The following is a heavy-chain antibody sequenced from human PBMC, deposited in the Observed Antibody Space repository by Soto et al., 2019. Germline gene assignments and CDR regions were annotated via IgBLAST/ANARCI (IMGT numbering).Heavy chain of an antibody. J-gene: IGHJ3*02. CDR1: GFTVSSNY. CDR2: IYSGRST. CDR3: ARVAPHREETDAFDI. V-gene: IGHV3-53*01. Sequence: GGSLRLSCAASGFTVSSNYMSWVRQAPGKGLEWVSVIYSGRSTYYADSVKGRFTISRDNSKNTLYLQMNSLRAEDTAVYYCARVAPHREETDAFDIWGQGTMVTVSS.